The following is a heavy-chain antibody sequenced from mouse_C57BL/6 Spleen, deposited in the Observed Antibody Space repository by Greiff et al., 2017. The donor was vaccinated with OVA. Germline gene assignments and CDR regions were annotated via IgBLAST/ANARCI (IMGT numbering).Heavy chain of an antibody. V-gene: IGHV2-5-1*01. J-gene: IGHJ1*03. CDR1: GFSLTSYG. D-gene: IGHD1-1*01. Sequence: QVQLKESGPSLVQPSQSLSITCTVSGFSLTSYGVHWVRQSPGKGLEWLGVIWRGGSTDYNAAFMSRLSITKDNSKSQVFFKMNSLQADDTAIYYCAKGGSSSYWYFDVWGTGTTVTVSS. CDR3: AKGGSSSYWYFDV. CDR2: IWRGGST.